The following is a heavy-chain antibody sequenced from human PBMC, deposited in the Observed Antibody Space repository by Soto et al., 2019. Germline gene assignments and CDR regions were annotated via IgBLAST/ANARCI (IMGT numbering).Heavy chain of an antibody. CDR1: GGSISSGGYY. D-gene: IGHD4-17*01. J-gene: IGHJ4*02. Sequence: QVQLQESGPGLVKPSQTLSLTCTVSGGSISSGGYYWSWIRQHPGKGLEWIGYIYYSGSTYYNPSLKSRVTISVDTSKNPFSLKLSSVTAADTAVYYCASLRRYGGHTGVDYWGQGTLVTVSS. CDR3: ASLRRYGGHTGVDY. CDR2: IYYSGST. V-gene: IGHV4-31*03.